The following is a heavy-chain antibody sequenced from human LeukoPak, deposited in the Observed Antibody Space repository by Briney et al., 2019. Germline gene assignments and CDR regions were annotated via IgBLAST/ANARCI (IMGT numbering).Heavy chain of an antibody. CDR3: ATQHDHDYGKLFDY. Sequence: PSETLSLTCTVSGGSISSSSYYWGWIRQPPGKGLEWIGEINHSGSTNYNPSLKSRVTISVDTSKNQFSLKLSSVTAADTAVYYCATQHDHDYGKLFDYWGQGTLVTVSS. J-gene: IGHJ4*02. CDR1: GGSISSSSYY. V-gene: IGHV4-39*07. CDR2: INHSGST. D-gene: IGHD4-17*01.